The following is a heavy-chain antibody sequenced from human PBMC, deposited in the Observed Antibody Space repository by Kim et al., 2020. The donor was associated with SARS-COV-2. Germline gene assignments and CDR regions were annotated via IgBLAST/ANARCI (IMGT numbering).Heavy chain of an antibody. Sequence: GGSLRLSCTASGFTFGDYAMSWFRQAPGKGLEWVGFIRSKAYGGTTEYAASVKGRFTISRDDSKSIAYLQMNSLKTEDTAVYYCTPHYPNRNYYYGMDVWGQGTTVTVSS. J-gene: IGHJ6*02. CDR1: GFTFGDYA. CDR3: TPHYPNRNYYYGMDV. CDR2: IRSKAYGGTT. V-gene: IGHV3-49*03. D-gene: IGHD1-26*01.